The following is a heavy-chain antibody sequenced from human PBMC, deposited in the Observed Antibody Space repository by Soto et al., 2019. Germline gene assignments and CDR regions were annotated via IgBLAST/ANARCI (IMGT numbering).Heavy chain of an antibody. J-gene: IGHJ5*02. D-gene: IGHD2-15*01. Sequence: GGSLRLSCAASGFTFSSYGMHWVRQAPGKGLEWVAGIWYDGSNRYYAESVEGRFTISRANSKNTQYLQMNSLRAEDTAVYYCARHYCSGGSCLFGPWGQGTLVTVSS. CDR1: GFTFSSYG. CDR2: IWYDGSNR. CDR3: ARHYCSGGSCLFGP. V-gene: IGHV3-33*01.